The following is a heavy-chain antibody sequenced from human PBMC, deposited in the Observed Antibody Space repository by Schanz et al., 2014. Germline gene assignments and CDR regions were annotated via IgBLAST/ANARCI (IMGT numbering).Heavy chain of an antibody. J-gene: IGHJ5*02. Sequence: QVYLVESGGDLVKPGGSLRLSCAASGFTFSDYYMAWIRQAPGKGLEWVSHISGSSIHKNYADSVKGRFSISRDNGETSVYLQINSLTSEDTAVHYCAREVGLYDRGWFDPWGQGTLVTVSS. D-gene: IGHD3-22*01. CDR2: ISGSSIHK. CDR1: GFTFSDYY. V-gene: IGHV3-11*05. CDR3: AREVGLYDRGWFDP.